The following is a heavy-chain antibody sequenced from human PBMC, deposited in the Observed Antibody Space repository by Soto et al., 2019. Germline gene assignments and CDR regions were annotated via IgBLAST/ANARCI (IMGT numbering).Heavy chain of an antibody. D-gene: IGHD1-7*01. J-gene: IGHJ3*02. CDR1: GFTVSSNY. CDR3: AKGNSWSPALVLDI. CDR2: IYSGGST. V-gene: IGHV3-53*01. Sequence: GESLKISCAASGFTVSSNYMSWVRQAPGKGLEWVSVIYSGGSTYYADSVKGRFTISRDSSKNTLYLQMNSLRAEDTAVYYCAKGNSWSPALVLDIWGQGTMVTVSS.